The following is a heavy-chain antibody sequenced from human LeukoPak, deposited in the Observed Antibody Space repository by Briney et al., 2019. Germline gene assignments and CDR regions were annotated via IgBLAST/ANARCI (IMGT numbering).Heavy chain of an antibody. V-gene: IGHV3-30*04. CDR3: ARGQFRFSDFDTSGFDY. J-gene: IGHJ4*02. CDR1: GFTFSNNA. Sequence: GGSLRLSCAASGFTFSNNAMHWVRQAPGKGLEWGAVISYDGTNKNYADSVKGRFTISRDNSKNTLYLQLNSLRVEDTAVYYCARGQFRFSDFDTSGFDYWGQGTLVTVS. D-gene: IGHD3-22*01. CDR2: ISYDGTNK.